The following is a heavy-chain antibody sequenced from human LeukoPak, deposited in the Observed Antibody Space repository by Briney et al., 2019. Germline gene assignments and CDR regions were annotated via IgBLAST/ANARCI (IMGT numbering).Heavy chain of an antibody. J-gene: IGHJ4*02. CDR1: GYSFTSYW. CDR3: ARRPAYDSSGYYDSGWYFDY. D-gene: IGHD3-22*01. V-gene: IGHV5-51*01. Sequence: GESLKISCKGSGYSFTSYWIGWVRQMPGKGLEWMGIIYPGDSDTRYSPSFQGQVTISADKSISTAYLQWSSLKASDTAMYYCARRPAYDSSGYYDSGWYFDYWGQGTLVTVSS. CDR2: IYPGDSDT.